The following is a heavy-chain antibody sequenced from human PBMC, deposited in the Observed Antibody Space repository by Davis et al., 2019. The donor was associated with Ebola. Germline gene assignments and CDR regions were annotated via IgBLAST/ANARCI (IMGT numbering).Heavy chain of an antibody. Sequence: HSQTLSLTCAISGDSASINSGVWNWIRQSPSGGLEWLGRTYYTSKWYNDYAPSLRGRITINPDTSKNQFSLQLSSVTPEDTAVYYCVRGWGRTGMGVWGQGTTVIVSS. D-gene: IGHD1-26*01. CDR2: TYYTSKWYN. J-gene: IGHJ6*02. CDR3: VRGWGRTGMGV. CDR1: GDSASINSGV. V-gene: IGHV6-1*01.